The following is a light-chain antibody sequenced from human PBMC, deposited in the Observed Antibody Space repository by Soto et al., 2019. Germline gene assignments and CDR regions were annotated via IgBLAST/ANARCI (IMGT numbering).Light chain of an antibody. Sequence: QSALTQPRSVSGSPGQSVTISCTGTNSGVGGYNYVSWYQQHQGKAPKLMIYDVSKRPSGVPDRFSGSKSGNTDSLTISRLQAQDEDDYYCRSDVGSYPLGVFGTGTKVT. CDR3: RSDVGSYPLGV. CDR1: NSGVGGYNY. V-gene: IGLV2-11*01. CDR2: DVS. J-gene: IGLJ1*01.